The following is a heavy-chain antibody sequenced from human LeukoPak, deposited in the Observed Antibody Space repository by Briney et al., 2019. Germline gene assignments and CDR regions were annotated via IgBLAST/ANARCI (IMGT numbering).Heavy chain of an antibody. D-gene: IGHD6-19*01. CDR1: GGSISGYY. Sequence: SETLSLTCAVSGGSISGYYCSWIRQPPGKGLEWIGYIYYSGTTDYNPSLKSRVTISVDTSKNQLSLKLRSVTAADTAVYYCVRGTIEVAGIFDSWGQGTLVTVSS. J-gene: IGHJ4*02. CDR3: VRGTIEVAGIFDS. V-gene: IGHV4-59*01. CDR2: IYYSGTT.